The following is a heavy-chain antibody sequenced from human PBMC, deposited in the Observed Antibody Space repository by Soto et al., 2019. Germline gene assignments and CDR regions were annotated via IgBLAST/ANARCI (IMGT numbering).Heavy chain of an antibody. Sequence: VQVVASGGCLVQPGRSLRLSFAGSGFRFEQYVMHWVRQAPGKGLECVSTVSPTGDTVAYADSVEGRFTVSRDNAKNSLYLQMNSLTGDDTAFYYCLKDAPNGSIDDWGQGTLVTVSS. CDR3: LKDAPNGSIDD. V-gene: IGHV3-9*01. CDR2: VSPTGDTV. CDR1: GFRFEQYV. J-gene: IGHJ4*02. D-gene: IGHD3-10*01.